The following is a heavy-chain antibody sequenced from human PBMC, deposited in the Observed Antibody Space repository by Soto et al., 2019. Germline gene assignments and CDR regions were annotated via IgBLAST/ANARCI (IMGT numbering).Heavy chain of an antibody. CDR2: TYYRSKWYN. V-gene: IGHV6-1*01. Sequence: SQTLSLTCAIFGDSVSSNSAAWNWIRQSPSRGLEWLGRTYYRSKWYNDYAVSVKSRITINPDTSKNQFSPQLNSVTPEDTAVYYCARESAPSLAVVHNSYYYYGMDVWGQGTTVTGSS. CDR1: GDSVSSNSAA. J-gene: IGHJ6*02. CDR3: ARESAPSLAVVHNSYYYYGMDV. D-gene: IGHD2-15*01.